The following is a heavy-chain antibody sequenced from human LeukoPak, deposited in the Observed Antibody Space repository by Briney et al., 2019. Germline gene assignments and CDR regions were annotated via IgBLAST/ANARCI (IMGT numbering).Heavy chain of an antibody. J-gene: IGHJ3*02. Sequence: PSETLSLTCAVYGGSFSGYYWSWIRQPPGKGLEWIGEINHSGSTNYNPSLKSRVTISVDTSKNQFSLKLSSVTAADTAVYYCAREPVYCSGGCCYSLRVWGAFDIWGQGTMVTVSS. D-gene: IGHD2-15*01. CDR2: INHSGST. V-gene: IGHV4-34*01. CDR3: AREPVYCSGGCCYSLRVWGAFDI. CDR1: GGSFSGYY.